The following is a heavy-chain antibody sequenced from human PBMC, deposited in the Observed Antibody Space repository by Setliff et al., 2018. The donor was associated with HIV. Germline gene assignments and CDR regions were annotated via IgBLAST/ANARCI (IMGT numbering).Heavy chain of an antibody. V-gene: IGHV3-15*01. CDR2: IKAKVVGATT. CDR3: TTDLGTRYDTPVY. Sequence: PGGSLRLSCAASGFSFKSAWMSWVRQAPGKGLEWVGHIKAKVVGATTDYSAPVRDRFTISRDDSRDILYLQMSSLKTEDTAVYYCTTDLGTRYDTPVYWGQGTLVTVS. CDR1: GFSFKSAW. J-gene: IGHJ4*02. D-gene: IGHD5-12*01.